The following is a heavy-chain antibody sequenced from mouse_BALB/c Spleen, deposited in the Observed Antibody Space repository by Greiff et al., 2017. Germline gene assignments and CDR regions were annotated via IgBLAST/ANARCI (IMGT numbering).Heavy chain of an antibody. J-gene: IGHJ1*01. CDR1: GYTFSSYW. Sequence: VQVVESGAELMKPGASVKISCKATGYTFSSYWIEWVKQRPGHGLEWIGEILPGSGSTNYNEKFKGKATFTADTSSNTAYMQLSSLTSEDSAVYYCASLHYYGLSYWYFDVWGAGTTVTVSS. CDR3: ASLHYYGLSYWYFDV. D-gene: IGHD1-2*01. CDR2: ILPGSGST. V-gene: IGHV1-9*01.